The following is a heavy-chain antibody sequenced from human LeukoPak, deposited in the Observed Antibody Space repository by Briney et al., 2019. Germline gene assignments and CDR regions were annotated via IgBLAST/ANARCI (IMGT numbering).Heavy chain of an antibody. Sequence: ASVHVSFKSSGYTFTSYDINWVRPATGQGVEWMGWMNHNSGNTRYAQKFQGRVTMTRNTYISTAYMELSSLRSEDTAVYYCARFRSVVVPAAILGGRDYYGMDVWGQGTTVTVSS. V-gene: IGHV1-8*01. CDR2: MNHNSGNT. J-gene: IGHJ6*02. CDR1: GYTFTSYD. D-gene: IGHD2-2*02. CDR3: ARFRSVVVPAAILGGRDYYGMDV.